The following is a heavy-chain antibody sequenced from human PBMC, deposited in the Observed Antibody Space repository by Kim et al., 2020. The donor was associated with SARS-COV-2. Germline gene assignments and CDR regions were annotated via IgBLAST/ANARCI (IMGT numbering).Heavy chain of an antibody. CDR3: ARADTYYDILTGYLSSSSFDY. Sequence: ASVKVSCKASGYTFTSYGISWVRQAPGQGLEWMGWISAYNGNTNYAQKLQGRVTMTTDTSTSTAYMELRSLRSDDTAVYYCARADTYYDILTGYLSSSSFDYWGQGTLVTVSS. D-gene: IGHD3-9*01. J-gene: IGHJ4*02. CDR1: GYTFTSYG. V-gene: IGHV1-18*01. CDR2: ISAYNGNT.